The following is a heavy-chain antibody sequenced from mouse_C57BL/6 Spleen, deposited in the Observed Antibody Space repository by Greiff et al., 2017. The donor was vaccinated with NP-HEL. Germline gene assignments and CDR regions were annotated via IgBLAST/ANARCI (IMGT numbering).Heavy chain of an antibody. J-gene: IGHJ3*01. D-gene: IGHD1-1*01. CDR1: GYTFTDYE. CDR3: TREFITTVVAPPEFAY. CDR2: IDPETGGT. V-gene: IGHV1-15*01. Sequence: QVQLQQSGAELVRPGASVTLSCKASGYTFTDYEMHWVKQTPVHGLEWIGAIDPETGGTAYNQKFKGKAILTADKSSSTAYMELRSLTSEDSAVYYCTREFITTVVAPPEFAYWGQGTLVTVSA.